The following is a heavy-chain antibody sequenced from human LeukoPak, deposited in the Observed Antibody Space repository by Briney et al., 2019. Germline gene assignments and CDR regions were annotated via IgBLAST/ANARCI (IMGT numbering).Heavy chain of an antibody. Sequence: SETLSLTCSVSGGSVTSYYWSWIRQPPGKGLEWIGYIHYSGSTNYNPSLKSRVTISVDTSKNQFSLKLSSVTAADTAVYYCARDFLVVGATGDYYYGMDVWGQGTTVTVSS. V-gene: IGHV4-59*02. D-gene: IGHD1-26*01. CDR2: IHYSGST. CDR1: GGSVTSYY. J-gene: IGHJ6*02. CDR3: ARDFLVVGATGDYYYGMDV.